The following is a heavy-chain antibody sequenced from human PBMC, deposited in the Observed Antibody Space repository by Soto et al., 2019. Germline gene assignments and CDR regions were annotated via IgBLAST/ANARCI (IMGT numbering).Heavy chain of an antibody. V-gene: IGHV4-61*08. CDR2: IYYSGST. Sequence: SETLSLTCTVSGGSVSSGAYYWSWIRQPPGKGLEWIGHIYYSGSTNYNPSLRSRVSISLDTSKNQFSLKLTSVNAADTAVYFCARGGYSVGVRWFDPWGQGTLVTVSS. D-gene: IGHD3-22*01. CDR1: GGSVSSGAYY. J-gene: IGHJ5*02. CDR3: ARGGYSVGVRWFDP.